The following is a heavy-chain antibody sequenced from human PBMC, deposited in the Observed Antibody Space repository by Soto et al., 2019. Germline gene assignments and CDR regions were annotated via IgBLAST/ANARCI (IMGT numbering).Heavy chain of an antibody. D-gene: IGHD4-17*01. V-gene: IGHV3-30*04. CDR1: GFTFSSYA. J-gene: IGHJ5*02. CDR3: VRGQTTVRSRGWFDP. Sequence: QVQLVESGGGVVQPGRSLRLSCAASGFTFSSYATHWVRQTPGRGLEWVAVISHDGRSEYYADSVQGRFSISRDTSRKTLYLQMDSLRPEDTAVYYCVRGQTTVRSRGWFDPWGQGTQVTVSS. CDR2: ISHDGRSE.